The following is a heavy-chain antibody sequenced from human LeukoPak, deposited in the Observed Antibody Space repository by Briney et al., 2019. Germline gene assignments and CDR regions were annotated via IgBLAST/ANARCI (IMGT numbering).Heavy chain of an antibody. CDR3: ARVGKELRFLEWLPSGGYNWFDP. CDR1: GYTFTSYG. CDR2: ISAYNGNT. Sequence: ASVKVSCKASGYTFTSYGISWVRQAPGQGLEWMGWISAYNGNTNYAQKLQGRVTMTTDTSTSTAYMELRSLRSDDTAVYYCARVGKELRFLEWLPSGGYNWFDPWGQGTLVTVSS. V-gene: IGHV1-18*01. D-gene: IGHD3-3*01. J-gene: IGHJ5*02.